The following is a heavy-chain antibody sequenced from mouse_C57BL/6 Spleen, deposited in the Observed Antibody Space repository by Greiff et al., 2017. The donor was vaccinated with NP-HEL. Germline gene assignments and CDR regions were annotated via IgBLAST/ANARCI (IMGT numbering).Heavy chain of an antibody. CDR3: AIYYYGRTGAMDY. CDR2: IWSGGST. Sequence: VQGVESGPGLVQPSQSLSITCTVSGFSLTSYGVHWVRQSPGKGLEWLGVIWSGGSTDYNAAFISRLSISKDNSKSQVFFKMNSLQADDTAIYYCAIYYYGRTGAMDYWGQGTSVTVSS. J-gene: IGHJ4*01. D-gene: IGHD1-1*01. CDR1: GFSLTSYG. V-gene: IGHV2-2*01.